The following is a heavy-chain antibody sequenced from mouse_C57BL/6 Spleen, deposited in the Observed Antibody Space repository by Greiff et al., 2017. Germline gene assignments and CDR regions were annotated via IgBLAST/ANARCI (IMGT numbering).Heavy chain of an antibody. CDR3: TTNYYGSSYDYFDY. V-gene: IGHV14-1*01. CDR2: IDPEDGDT. CDR1: GFNIKDYY. D-gene: IGHD1-1*01. J-gene: IGHJ2*01. Sequence: VHVKQSGAELVRPGASVKLSCTASGFNIKDYYMHWVKQRPEQGLEWIGRIDPEDGDTEYAPKFQGKATMTADTSSNTAYLQLSSLTSEDTAVYYCTTNYYGSSYDYFDYWGQGTTLTVSS.